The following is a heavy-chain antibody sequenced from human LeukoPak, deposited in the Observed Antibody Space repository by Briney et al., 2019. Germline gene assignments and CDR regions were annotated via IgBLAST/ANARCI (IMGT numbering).Heavy chain of an antibody. CDR1: GFTFSNYA. CDR2: IRGGGNIT. CDR3: VKDEADGYTNYGDY. Sequence: GGSLRLSCAASGFTFSNYAMTWVRQAPGKGLEWVSTIRGGGNITYFADSVKGRFTISRDNSKNTLYLQMNSLRAEDSAIYYCVKDEADGYTNYGDYWGQGTLVTVSS. D-gene: IGHD5-24*01. V-gene: IGHV3-23*01. J-gene: IGHJ4*02.